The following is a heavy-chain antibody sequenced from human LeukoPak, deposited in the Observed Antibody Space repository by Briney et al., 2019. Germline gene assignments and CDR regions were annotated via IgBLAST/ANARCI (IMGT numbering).Heavy chain of an antibody. V-gene: IGHV4-39*01. CDR1: GRSISSSSYY. Sequence: SETLSLTCTVSGRSISSSSYYWGWIRQPPGKGLERIGSIYYSGSTYYNPSLKSRVTISVDTSKNQFSLKLSSVTAADTAVYYCAATHRCSGGSCYSLGFWFDPWGQGTLVTVSS. CDR3: AATHRCSGGSCYSLGFWFDP. J-gene: IGHJ5*02. D-gene: IGHD2-15*01. CDR2: IYYSGST.